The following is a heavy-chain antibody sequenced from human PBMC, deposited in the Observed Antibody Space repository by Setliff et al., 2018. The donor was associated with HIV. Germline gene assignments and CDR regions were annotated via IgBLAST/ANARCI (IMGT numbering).Heavy chain of an antibody. Sequence: PGGSLRLSCTASGFTFSRHAMTWVRQAPGKGLEWVSTIPSNSEYTKYADSVECRFTISRDNNKNTLYLQMSSLQTEDTAVYYCARGPHRYCSVTNCMYDFWGQGALVTVSS. CDR1: GFTFSRHA. D-gene: IGHD2-15*01. J-gene: IGHJ4*02. V-gene: IGHV3-23*01. CDR2: IPSNSEYT. CDR3: ARGPHRYCSVTNCMYDF.